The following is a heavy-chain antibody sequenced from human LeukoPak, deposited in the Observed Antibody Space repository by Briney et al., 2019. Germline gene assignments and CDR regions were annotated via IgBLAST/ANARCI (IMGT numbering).Heavy chain of an antibody. CDR1: GGTFSSYA. V-gene: IGHV1-69*13. J-gene: IGHJ5*02. CDR3: AREQDNWFDP. CDR2: IIPIFGTA. Sequence: ASVKVSCKASGGTFSSYAISWVRQAPGQGLEWMGGIIPIFGTANYAQKFQGRVTITADESTSTAYMELSSLRSEGTAVYYCAREQDNWFDPWGQGTLVTVSS.